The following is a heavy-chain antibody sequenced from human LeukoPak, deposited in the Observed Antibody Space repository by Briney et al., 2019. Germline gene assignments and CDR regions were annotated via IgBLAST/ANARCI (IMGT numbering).Heavy chain of an antibody. CDR3: ARGGDSSGYEGRFDP. CDR1: GGSISRSGYS. Sequence: SETLSLTCAVSGGSISRSGYSWSWIRQPPGKGLEWIGYIYYTGSTYYNPSLKSRLTISLDTSKNQFSLKLSSVTASDTAVYYCARGGDSSGYEGRFDPWGQGTLVTVSS. D-gene: IGHD3-22*01. J-gene: IGHJ5*02. V-gene: IGHV4-30-4*07. CDR2: IYYTGST.